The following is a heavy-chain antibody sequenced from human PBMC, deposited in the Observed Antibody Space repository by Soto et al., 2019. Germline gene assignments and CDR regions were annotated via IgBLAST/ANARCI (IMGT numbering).Heavy chain of an antibody. Sequence: PGGSLRLSCAGSGFPFSSYAMSWVRQAPEKGLEWVSALSDSGVSPYYADSVKSRFTISRDNSKNTLYLQMDSLRVEDTALYYCAKMTSDSYGRNYGMDVWGQGTTVTVSS. CDR3: AKMTSDSYGRNYGMDV. CDR1: GFPFSSYA. CDR2: LSDSGVSP. D-gene: IGHD5-18*01. J-gene: IGHJ6*02. V-gene: IGHV3-23*01.